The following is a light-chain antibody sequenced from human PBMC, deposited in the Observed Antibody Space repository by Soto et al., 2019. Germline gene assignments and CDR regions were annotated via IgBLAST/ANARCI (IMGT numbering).Light chain of an antibody. CDR3: QVWDSSSDHYV. CDR1: KIGRKS. Sequence: SYELTQPPSESVAPGETASITCGGDKIGRKSVHWYQQRPGQAPVLVMYYDNDRPSEIPERFSGSNSRNTATLSISRVEAGDEADYYCQVWDSSSDHYVFGTGTKLTVL. CDR2: YDN. J-gene: IGLJ1*01. V-gene: IGLV3-21*04.